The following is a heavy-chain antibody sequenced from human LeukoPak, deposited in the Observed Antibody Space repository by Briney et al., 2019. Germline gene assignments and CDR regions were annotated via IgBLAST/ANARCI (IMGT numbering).Heavy chain of an antibody. CDR3: ASLRYFDWSYMMDAFDI. Sequence: SSETLSLTCTVSGGSISSGSYYWSWIRQPAGKGLEWIGRIYTNGSTNYNPSLKSRVTISVDTSKNQFSLKLSSVTAADTAVYYCASLRYFDWSYMMDAFDIWGQGTMVTVSS. CDR2: IYTNGST. V-gene: IGHV4-61*02. J-gene: IGHJ3*02. D-gene: IGHD3-9*01. CDR1: GGSISSGSYY.